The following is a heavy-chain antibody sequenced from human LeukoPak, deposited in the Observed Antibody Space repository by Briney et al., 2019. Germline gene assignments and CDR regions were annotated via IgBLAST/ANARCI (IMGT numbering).Heavy chain of an antibody. V-gene: IGHV3-21*01. D-gene: IGHD3-22*01. CDR2: ISSSSSYI. CDR1: GFTFSSYS. Sequence: PGGSLRLSCAASGFTFSSYSMNWVRQAPGKGLEWVSSISSSSSYIYYADSVKGRFTISRDNAKNSLYLQMNSLRAEDTAVYYCARDTPQAGTYDRPPYWGQGTLVTVSS. J-gene: IGHJ4*02. CDR3: ARDTPQAGTYDRPPY.